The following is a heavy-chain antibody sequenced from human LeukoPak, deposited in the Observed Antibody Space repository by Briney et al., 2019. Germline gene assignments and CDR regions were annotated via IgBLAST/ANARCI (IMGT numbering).Heavy chain of an antibody. D-gene: IGHD4/OR15-4a*01. Sequence: ASVKVSCKASGYTFTSYYMHWVRQAPGQGLEWTGIINPSGGSTSYAQKFQGRVTMTRDTSTSTVYMELSSLRSEDTAVYYCARDRVLQPAGNWFDPWGQGTLVTVSS. CDR1: GYTFTSYY. J-gene: IGHJ5*02. V-gene: IGHV1-46*01. CDR2: INPSGGST. CDR3: ARDRVLQPAGNWFDP.